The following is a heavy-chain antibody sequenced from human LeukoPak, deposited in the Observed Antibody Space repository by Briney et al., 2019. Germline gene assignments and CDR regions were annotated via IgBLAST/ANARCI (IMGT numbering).Heavy chain of an antibody. J-gene: IGHJ4*02. V-gene: IGHV3-15*01. CDR2: IKSKTHGGTT. D-gene: IGHD3-9*01. CDR3: TTWNYDILTGYSI. Sequence: GGSLRLSCAASGYSFKNVWMSWVRQAPGKGLEWVGRIKSKTHGGTTDYAAAVKGRFTISRDDSKSTLYLQMNSLKTEDTALYYCTTWNYDILTGYSIWGQGTLVTVSS. CDR1: GYSFKNVW.